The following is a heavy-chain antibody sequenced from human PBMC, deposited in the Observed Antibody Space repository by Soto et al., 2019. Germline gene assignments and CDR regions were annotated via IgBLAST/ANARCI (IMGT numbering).Heavy chain of an antibody. Sequence: PSETLSLTCAVYGGSFSDHYWSWIRQPPGKGLEWIGEIIHSGRTNYNPSLKSRVTISEDTFKSQFSLKLNSVTAADTAVYYCARRGGGNYPYYFDYWDEGTLVTV. D-gene: IGHD2-21*01. CDR3: ARRGGGNYPYYFDY. CDR1: GGSFSDHY. CDR2: IIHSGRT. V-gene: IGHV4-34*12. J-gene: IGHJ4*02.